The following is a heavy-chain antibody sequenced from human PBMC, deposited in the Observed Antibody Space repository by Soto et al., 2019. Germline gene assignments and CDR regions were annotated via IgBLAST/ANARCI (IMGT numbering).Heavy chain of an antibody. J-gene: IGHJ6*02. V-gene: IGHV4-34*01. D-gene: IGHD2-15*01. CDR2: INHSGST. CDR1: GGSFSGYY. CDR3: ARGRVAATRIPRYYGMDV. Sequence: QVQLQQWGAGLLKPSETLSLTCAVYGGSFSGYYWSWIRQPPGKGLEWIGEINHSGSTNYNPSLKSRVTISVDTSKNQFSLKLSSVTAADTAVYYCARGRVAATRIPRYYGMDVWGQGTTVTVSS.